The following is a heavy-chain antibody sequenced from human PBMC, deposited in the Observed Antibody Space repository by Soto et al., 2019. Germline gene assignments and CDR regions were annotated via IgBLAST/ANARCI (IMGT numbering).Heavy chain of an antibody. V-gene: IGHV4-34*01. CDR3: SSAASYGDYCY. J-gene: IGHJ4*02. CDR1: GGSFSGYY. D-gene: IGHD4-17*01. Sequence: QVQLQQWGAGLLKPSETLSLTCAVYGGSFSGYYWSWIRQPPGKGLEWIGEINPSGSTNYNPSITTRVTISVDTSKNQFSLKLSSVTAEYTAVYDCSSAASYGDYCYWGQGTLVIVSS. CDR2: INPSGST.